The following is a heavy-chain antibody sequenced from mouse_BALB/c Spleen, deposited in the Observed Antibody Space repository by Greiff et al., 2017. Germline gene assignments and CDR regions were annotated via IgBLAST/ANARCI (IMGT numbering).Heavy chain of an antibody. V-gene: IGHV1-55*01. CDR3: ARDGNYGRDYFDY. D-gene: IGHD2-1*01. Sequence: QVHVKQPGAELVKPGTSVKLSCKASGYNFTSYWINWVKLRPGQGLEWIGDIYPGSGSTNYNEKFKSKATLTVDTSSSTAYMQLSSLASEDSALYYCARDGNYGRDYFDYWGQGTTLTVSS. CDR1: GYNFTSYW. J-gene: IGHJ2*01. CDR2: IYPGSGST.